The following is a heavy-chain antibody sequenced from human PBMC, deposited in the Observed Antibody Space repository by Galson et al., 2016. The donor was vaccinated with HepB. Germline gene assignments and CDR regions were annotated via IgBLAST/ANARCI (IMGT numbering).Heavy chain of an antibody. V-gene: IGHV4-31*03. Sequence: TLSLTCSVSGESIRSVSYYWTWIRHRPGKGLEWIGNIFFSGNTHYNPSLKSRLTISIDTSKNHFSLNLGSVTDADTAVYYCARDRVEDYDPRGSRRPGYYYYGMDAWGQGTSVTVSS. D-gene: IGHD3-22*01. J-gene: IGHJ6*02. CDR2: IFFSGNT. CDR1: GESIRSVSYY. CDR3: ARDRVEDYDPRGSRRPGYYYYGMDA.